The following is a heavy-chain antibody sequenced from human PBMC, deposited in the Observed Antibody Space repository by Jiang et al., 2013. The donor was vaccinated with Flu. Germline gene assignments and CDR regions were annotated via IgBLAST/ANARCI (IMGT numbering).Heavy chain of an antibody. CDR3: ARDDKGIAAAGLHTRFDY. J-gene: IGHJ4*02. Sequence: GSGLVKPSETLSLTCTVSGGSISSNNYYWGWIRQPPGKGLEWIGSIYYYGTTFYNPSLKSRVTISVDTSKNQFSLKLSSVTAADTAVYYCARDDKGIAAAGLHTRFDYWGQGTLVTVSS. D-gene: IGHD6-13*01. V-gene: IGHV4-39*07. CDR1: GGSISSNNYY. CDR2: IYYYGTT.